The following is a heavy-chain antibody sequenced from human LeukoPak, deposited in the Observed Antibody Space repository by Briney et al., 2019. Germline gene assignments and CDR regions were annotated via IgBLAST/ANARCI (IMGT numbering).Heavy chain of an antibody. V-gene: IGHV4-59*08. CDR2: MSYGGST. CDR3: ARHYSSGSFGY. Sequence: NPSETLSLTCTVSGGSISSYYWSWIRQPPGKGLEWIGYMSYGGSTNYNPSLKSRVTISVDTSKIQFSLKVRSVTAADTAAYYCARHYSSGSFGYWGQGTLVTVSS. CDR1: GGSISSYY. D-gene: IGHD6-19*01. J-gene: IGHJ4*02.